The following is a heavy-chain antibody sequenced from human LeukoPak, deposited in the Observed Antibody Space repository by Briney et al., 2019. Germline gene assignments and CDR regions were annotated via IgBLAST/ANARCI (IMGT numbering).Heavy chain of an antibody. CDR3: ARVIMVRGVIRYFDY. Sequence: PGGSLRLPCAASGFTFSSYSMNWVRQAPGKGLEWVSSISSSSSYIYYADSVKGRFTISRDNAKNSLYLQMNSLRAEDTAVYYCARVIMVRGVIRYFDYWGQGTLVTVSS. CDR2: ISSSSSYI. V-gene: IGHV3-21*01. J-gene: IGHJ4*02. D-gene: IGHD3-10*01. CDR1: GFTFSSYS.